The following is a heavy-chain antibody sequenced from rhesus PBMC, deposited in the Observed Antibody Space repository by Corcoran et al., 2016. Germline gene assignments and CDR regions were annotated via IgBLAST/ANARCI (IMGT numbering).Heavy chain of an antibody. J-gene: IGHJ4*01. CDR3: ARSSGWSPGGFDY. Sequence: EVRLVESGGGLVQPGGSLRLSCAASGFTFSDYYMSWVRQAQGKGSEWVGFIRNKANGGTARVAASLKGRFTISRDYSKSIASLQMNSLKTEDTAVYYCARSSGWSPGGFDYWGQGVLVTVSS. CDR2: IRNKANGGTA. CDR1: GFTFSDYY. V-gene: IGHV3-116*02. D-gene: IGHD6S26*01.